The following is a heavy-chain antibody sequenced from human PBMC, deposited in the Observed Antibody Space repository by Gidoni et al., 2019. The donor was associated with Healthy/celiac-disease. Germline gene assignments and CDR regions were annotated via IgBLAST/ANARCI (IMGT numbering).Heavy chain of an antibody. V-gene: IGHV4-39*07. CDR1: GGSISSSSYY. CDR3: ARGLDGDYYDSSGYTFDY. D-gene: IGHD3-22*01. J-gene: IGHJ4*02. CDR2: IYYSGST. Sequence: QLQLQESGPGLVKPSETLSLTCTVSGGSISSSSYYWGWIRQPPGKGLEWIGSIYYSGSTYYNPSLKSRVTISVDTSKNQFSLKLSSVTAADTAVYYCARGLDGDYYDSSGYTFDYWGQGTLVTVSS.